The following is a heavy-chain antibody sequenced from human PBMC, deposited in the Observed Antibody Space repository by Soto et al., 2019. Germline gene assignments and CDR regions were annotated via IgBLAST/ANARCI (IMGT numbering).Heavy chain of an antibody. CDR3: ARGGYYDSAWEKLSYYGLDV. CDR1: GYTFIRYG. CDR2: ISGYNDYT. J-gene: IGHJ6*02. Sequence: QVQLVQSAAEMKKPGASVKVSCKASGYTFIRYGITWVRQAPGQGLEWMGWISGYNDYTNYAQKLQGRVTMTADTSTRTVYMELRSLTCDDTGGYYCARGGYYDSAWEKLSYYGLDVWGQGTTVTVSS. V-gene: IGHV1-18*01. D-gene: IGHD3-22*01.